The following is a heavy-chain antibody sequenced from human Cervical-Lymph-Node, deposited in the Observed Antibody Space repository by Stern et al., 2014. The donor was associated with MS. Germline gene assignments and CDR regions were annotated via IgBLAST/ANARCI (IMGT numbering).Heavy chain of an antibody. D-gene: IGHD3-16*01. CDR1: GGSVSSGSYY. Sequence: QVQLQESGPGLVKTSETLSLICTVSGGSVSSGSYYWSWMRQPPGKGLQWIGYGHLFYSGSASYNPSLQRRVTISIGTSKNQFSLKLSSVTAADTAVYYCARMGDYIDYWGQGTLVTVSS. CDR3: ARMGDYIDY. J-gene: IGHJ4*02. V-gene: IGHV4-61*01. CDR2: GHLFYSGSA.